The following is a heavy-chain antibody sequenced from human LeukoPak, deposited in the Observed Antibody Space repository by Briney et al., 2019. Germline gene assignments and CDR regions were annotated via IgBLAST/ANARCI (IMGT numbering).Heavy chain of an antibody. J-gene: IGHJ4*02. CDR1: GFTFGTYT. D-gene: IGHD3-22*01. CDR2: ISSSSSTI. CDR3: AKDRVYYFDSSGYSCGY. Sequence: GGSLRLSCAASGFTFGTYTMNWVRQAPGKGLEWVSYISSSSSTIYFPDSVKGRFTISRDNSKNTLYLQMHSLRAEDTAVYYCAKDRVYYFDSSGYSCGYWGQGSLVTVSS. V-gene: IGHV3-48*01.